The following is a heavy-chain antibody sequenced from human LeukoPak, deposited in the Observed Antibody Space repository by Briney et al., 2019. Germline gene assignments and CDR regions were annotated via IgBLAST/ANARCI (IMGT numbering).Heavy chain of an antibody. V-gene: IGHV4-39*01. D-gene: IGHD2-2*02. J-gene: IGHJ3*02. CDR2: IYYSGST. CDR1: GGSIRSSSYY. Sequence: SETLSLTCTVSGGSIRSSSYYWGWIRQPPGKGLEWIGSIYYSGSTYYNPSLKSRVTISIDMSKSQFSLKLTSVTAADTAVYYCARPYRIRSPLDIWGQGRMVTVSS. CDR3: ARPYRIRSPLDI.